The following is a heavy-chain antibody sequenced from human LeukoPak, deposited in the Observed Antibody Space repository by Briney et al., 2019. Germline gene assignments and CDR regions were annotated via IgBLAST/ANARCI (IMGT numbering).Heavy chain of an antibody. CDR3: ARETSSGSGYYFDY. V-gene: IGHV4-59*01. CDR2: IYYSGGT. D-gene: IGHD3-22*01. CDR1: GGSINSYY. J-gene: IGHJ4*02. Sequence: SETLSLTCTVSGGSINSYYWGWIRQPPEKGLEWIGYIYYSGGTTYNPSLKSRVTISVDTSKNQFSLKLSSVTAADTAVYYCARETSSGSGYYFDYWGQGTLVTVSS.